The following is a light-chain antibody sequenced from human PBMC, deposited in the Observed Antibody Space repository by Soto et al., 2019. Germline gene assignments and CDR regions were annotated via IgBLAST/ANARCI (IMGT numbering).Light chain of an antibody. CDR2: GAS. J-gene: IGKJ1*01. V-gene: IGKV3-15*01. CDR1: QSVSSN. Sequence: DIVMTQSPATLSVSPGERATLSCTASQSVSSNLAWYQQTPGQAPRLLIYGASTRATGIPARFSGSGSGTECTLTISSLQSEDVAVYYCQQYNNWPQTFGQGTKVDI. CDR3: QQYNNWPQT.